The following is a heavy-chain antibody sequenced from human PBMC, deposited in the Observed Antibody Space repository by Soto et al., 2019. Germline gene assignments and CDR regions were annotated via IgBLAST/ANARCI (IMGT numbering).Heavy chain of an antibody. V-gene: IGHV4-31*03. CDR2: IYYSGST. CDR1: GGSISSGGYY. J-gene: IGHJ3*02. CDR3: ARDLMAGHDAFDI. Sequence: SETLSLTCTVSGGSISSGGYYWSWIRQHPGKGLEWIGYIYYSGSTYYNPSLKSRVTISVDTSKNQFSLKLSSVTAADTAVYYCARDLMAGHDAFDIWGQGTMVTVSS. D-gene: IGHD2-8*01.